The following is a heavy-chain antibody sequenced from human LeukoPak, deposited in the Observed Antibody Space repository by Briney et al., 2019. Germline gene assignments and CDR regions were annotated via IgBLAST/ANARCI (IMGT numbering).Heavy chain of an antibody. J-gene: IGHJ5*02. CDR1: GGSISSSNW. Sequence: SETLSLTCAVSGGSISSSNWWSWVRQPPRKGLEWIGEIYHSGNTNYNPSLKSRVTISVDKSKNQFSLKLSSVTAADTAVYYCARPRSVATIALSQWLADNWFDPWGQGTLVTVSS. CDR2: IYHSGNT. V-gene: IGHV4-4*02. CDR3: ARPRSVATIALSQWLADNWFDP. D-gene: IGHD5-12*01.